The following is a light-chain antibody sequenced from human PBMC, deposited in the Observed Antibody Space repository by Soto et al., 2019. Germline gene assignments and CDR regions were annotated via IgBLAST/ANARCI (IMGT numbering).Light chain of an antibody. CDR3: TSYTSSTTRVV. V-gene: IGLV2-14*01. CDR1: SSDIGGYDS. CDR2: DVS. J-gene: IGLJ2*01. Sequence: QSALTQPASVSGSPGQSSTISCTGTSSDIGGYDSVSWYQQYPGKAPKLMIYDVSNRPSGVSNRFSGSKSGNTASLTISGLQAEDEADCYCTSYTSSTTRVVFGGGTKVTVL.